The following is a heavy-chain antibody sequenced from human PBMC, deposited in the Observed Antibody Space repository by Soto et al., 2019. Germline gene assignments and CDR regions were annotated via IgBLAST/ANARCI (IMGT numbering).Heavy chain of an antibody. D-gene: IGHD4-17*01. CDR1: GFTFSDYY. CDR2: ISSSSSYT. V-gene: IGHV3-11*06. Sequence: GGSLRLSCAASGFTFSDYYMSWIRQAPGKGLEWVSYISSSSSYTNYADPVKGRFTISRDNAKNSLYLQMNSLRAEDTAVYYCARDLDYGGKPGGFDYWGQGTLVTVSS. J-gene: IGHJ4*02. CDR3: ARDLDYGGKPGGFDY.